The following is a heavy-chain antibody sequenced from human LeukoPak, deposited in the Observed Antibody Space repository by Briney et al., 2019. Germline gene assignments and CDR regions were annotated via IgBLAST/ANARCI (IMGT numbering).Heavy chain of an antibody. CDR2: IYHSGST. V-gene: IGHV4-30-2*01. CDR1: GDSSSSGSYF. J-gene: IGHJ4*02. CDR3: ARGGYSDTSGNLFDY. Sequence: TLSLTCTVSGDSSSSGSYFWSWIRQPPGKGLDWIGYIYHSGSTNYNPSLKSRVTISIDRSKNHFSLRLSSVTAADTAVYYCARGGYSDTSGNLFDYWGQGTLVAVSS. D-gene: IGHD3-22*01.